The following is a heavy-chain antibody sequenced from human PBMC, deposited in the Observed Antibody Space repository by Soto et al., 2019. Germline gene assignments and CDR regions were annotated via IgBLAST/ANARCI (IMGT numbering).Heavy chain of an antibody. Sequence: QVQLVQSGAEVKKPGSSVKVSCKASGGTFSSYAISWVRQAPGQGLEWMGGIIPIFGTANYAQKFQGRVTITADESTSTAYMELSSLRSEDTAVYYCARAPIYYDSSGSPTYDYYGMDVWGQGTTVTVSS. CDR1: GGTFSSYA. CDR3: ARAPIYYDSSGSPTYDYYGMDV. V-gene: IGHV1-69*01. CDR2: IIPIFGTA. J-gene: IGHJ6*02. D-gene: IGHD3-22*01.